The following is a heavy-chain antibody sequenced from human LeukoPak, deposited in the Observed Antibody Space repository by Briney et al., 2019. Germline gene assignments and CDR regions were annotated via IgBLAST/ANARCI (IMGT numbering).Heavy chain of an antibody. CDR2: ISWNSGSI. CDR1: GFTFDDYA. CDR3: AKAPYSGSYYGNFDY. D-gene: IGHD1-26*01. J-gene: IGHJ4*02. V-gene: IGHV3-9*01. Sequence: GGSLRLSCAASGFTFDDYAMHWVRQAPGKGLEWASGISWNSGSIGYADSVKGRFTISRDNAKNSLYLQMNSLRAEDTALYYCAKAPYSGSYYGNFDYWGQGTLVTVSS.